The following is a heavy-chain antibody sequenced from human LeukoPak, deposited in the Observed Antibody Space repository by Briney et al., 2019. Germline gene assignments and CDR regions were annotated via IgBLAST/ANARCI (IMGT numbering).Heavy chain of an antibody. Sequence: GGSLRLSCAASGFTFDDYGMSWVRQAPGKGLEWVSSISSTGGTTYYADSVKGRFTISRDNSKNTLYLQMNSLRAEDTAVYYCAKGPYSLNSYYYDSSGYGDNWFDPWGQGTLVTVSS. CDR3: AKGPYSLNSYYYDSSGYGDNWFDP. CDR1: GFTFDDYG. J-gene: IGHJ5*02. CDR2: ISSTGGTT. V-gene: IGHV3-23*01. D-gene: IGHD3-22*01.